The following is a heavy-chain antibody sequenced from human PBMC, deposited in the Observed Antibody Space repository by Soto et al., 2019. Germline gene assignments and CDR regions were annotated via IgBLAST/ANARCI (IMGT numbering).Heavy chain of an antibody. V-gene: IGHV4-59*01. D-gene: IGHD3-9*01. CDR3: ARVPFVGYFDWLDP. CDR2: MHHTQGT. CDR1: CASISSYY. Sequence: SETLSLTCSVSCASISSYYWTWIRQPPGGGLEWIGYMHHTQGTNDNPSLRGRVHMSIDTSMNQFSLRLTSVTAADTAVYYCARVPFVGYFDWLDPWGHGTLVTVSS. J-gene: IGHJ5*02.